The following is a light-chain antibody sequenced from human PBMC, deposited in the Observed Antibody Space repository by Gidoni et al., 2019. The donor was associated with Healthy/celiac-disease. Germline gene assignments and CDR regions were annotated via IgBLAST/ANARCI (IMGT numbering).Light chain of an antibody. V-gene: IGKV3-11*01. Sequence: ESVLTQSPATLSLSPGERATLSCRASQSFSSYLAWYQQKPGQAPRLLIYDASNRATGIPARFSGSGSGTDFTLTISSLEPEDFAVYYCQQRSNWPPGLTFGGGTKVEIK. CDR2: DAS. CDR3: QQRSNWPPGLT. J-gene: IGKJ4*01. CDR1: QSFSSY.